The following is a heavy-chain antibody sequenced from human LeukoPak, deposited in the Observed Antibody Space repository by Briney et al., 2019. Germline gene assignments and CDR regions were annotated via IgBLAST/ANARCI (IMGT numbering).Heavy chain of an antibody. Sequence: GSLRLSCAASGFTFSSYAMSWVRQAPGKGLEWVSAISGSGGSTYYADSVKGRFTISRDNSKNTLYLQMNSLRAEGTAVYYCAKDFSEITMIVVVAGLDAFDIWGQGTMVTVSS. J-gene: IGHJ3*02. CDR3: AKDFSEITMIVVVAGLDAFDI. CDR2: ISGSGGST. CDR1: GFTFSSYA. D-gene: IGHD3-22*01. V-gene: IGHV3-23*01.